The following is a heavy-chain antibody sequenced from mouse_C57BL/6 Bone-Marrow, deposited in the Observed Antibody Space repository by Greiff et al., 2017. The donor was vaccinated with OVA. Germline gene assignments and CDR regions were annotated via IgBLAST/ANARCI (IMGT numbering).Heavy chain of an antibody. J-gene: IGHJ3*01. D-gene: IGHD2-4*01. CDR1: GFSLSTFGMG. Sequence: QVQLKESGPGILQPSQTLSLTCSFSGFSLSTFGMGVGWIRQPSGKGLEWLAHICWDDDKYYNPALKSRLTISKDTSKNQVFLKIANVDTADTATYYCARSYDYDVGLFAYWGQGTLVTVSA. V-gene: IGHV8-8*01. CDR2: ICWDDDK. CDR3: ARSYDYDVGLFAY.